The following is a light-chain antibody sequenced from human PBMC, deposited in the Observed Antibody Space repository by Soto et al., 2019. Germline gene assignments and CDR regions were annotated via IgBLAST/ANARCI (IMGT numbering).Light chain of an antibody. J-gene: IGKJ1*01. CDR1: QSVDIN. Sequence: EIVLTQSPATLSVSPGERVTLSCRASQSVDINLAWYQQKPGQAPRLLIYGASTRATGIPARFSGSGSGTEFTLTISSLQSEDFAIYYCQQYNNWPSWTFGQGTKVDIK. CDR3: QQYNNWPSWT. V-gene: IGKV3-15*01. CDR2: GAS.